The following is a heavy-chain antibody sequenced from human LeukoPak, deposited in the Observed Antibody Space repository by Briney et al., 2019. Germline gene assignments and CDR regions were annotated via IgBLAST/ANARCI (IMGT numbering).Heavy chain of an antibody. J-gene: IGHJ6*03. CDR3: AKRGWEFSFYYYYYMDV. Sequence: GGSLRLSCAASGFTFSSYAMSWVRQAPGKGLEWVSSISGSDGTTSTSTYYADSVKGRFTISRDNSKNILYLQMNSLRAEDTALYYCAKRGWEFSFYYYYYMDVWGKGTTVTVSS. D-gene: IGHD1-26*01. V-gene: IGHV3-23*01. CDR1: GFTFSSYA. CDR2: ISGSDGTTSTST.